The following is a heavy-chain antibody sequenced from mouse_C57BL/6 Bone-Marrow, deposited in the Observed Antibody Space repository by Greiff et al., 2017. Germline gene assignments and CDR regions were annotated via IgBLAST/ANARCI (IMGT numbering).Heavy chain of an antibody. CDR1: GFTFSSYA. Sequence: DVMLVESGGGLVKPGGSLKLSCAASGFTFSSYAMSWVRQTPEKRLEWVATISDGGSYTYYPDNVKGRFTISRDNAKNNLYLQMRHLKSEDTAMYDWARDWERYAMDYWGQGTSVTVSS. V-gene: IGHV5-4*01. CDR3: ARDWERYAMDY. CDR2: ISDGGSYT. D-gene: IGHD4-1*01. J-gene: IGHJ4*01.